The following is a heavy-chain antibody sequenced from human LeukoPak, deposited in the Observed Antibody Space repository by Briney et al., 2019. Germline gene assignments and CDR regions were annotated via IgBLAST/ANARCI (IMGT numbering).Heavy chain of an antibody. J-gene: IGHJ4*02. CDR1: GGSISSNSYY. D-gene: IGHD3-3*01. Sequence: PSETLSLTCTVSGGSISSNSYYWGWIRQPPEKGLEWIGSIYYSGSTYYNPSLKSRVTISVDTSKNQFSLKLSSVTAADTSVYYCARLLEWLSPLDYWGPGTLVTVSS. CDR2: IYYSGST. CDR3: ARLLEWLSPLDY. V-gene: IGHV4-39*01.